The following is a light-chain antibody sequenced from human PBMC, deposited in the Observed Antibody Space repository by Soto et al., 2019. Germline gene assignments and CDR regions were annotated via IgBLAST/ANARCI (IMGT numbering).Light chain of an antibody. V-gene: IGKV1-5*01. J-gene: IGKJ4*01. CDR3: QQSHNFDPPT. Sequence: DVQMTQSPSTLSASVGDRVTCTCRASPSVSRWLAWYQQKVGKAPKLLIFDASSLESGVPSRFRGSGRGTEFTLTISSLHPDDAATYYCQQSHNFDPPTFGEGTKVEIK. CDR1: PSVSRW. CDR2: DAS.